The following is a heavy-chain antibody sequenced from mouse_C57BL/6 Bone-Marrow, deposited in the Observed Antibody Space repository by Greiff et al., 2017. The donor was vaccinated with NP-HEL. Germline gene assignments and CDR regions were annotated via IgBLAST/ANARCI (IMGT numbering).Heavy chain of an antibody. Sequence: QVQLQQSGAELVRPGASVTLSCKASGYTFTDYEMHWVKQTPVHGLEWIGAIDPETGGTAYNQKFKGKAILTADKSSSTAYMELRSLTSEDSAVYYCARTQYYGSSLYYFDYWGQGTTLTVSS. V-gene: IGHV1-15*01. CDR2: IDPETGGT. CDR1: GYTFTDYE. CDR3: ARTQYYGSSLYYFDY. D-gene: IGHD1-1*01. J-gene: IGHJ2*01.